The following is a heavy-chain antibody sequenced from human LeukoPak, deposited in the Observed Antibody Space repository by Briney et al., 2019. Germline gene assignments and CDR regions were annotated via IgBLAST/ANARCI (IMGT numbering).Heavy chain of an antibody. D-gene: IGHD6-19*01. V-gene: IGHV3-30*02. Sequence: GGSLRLSCAASGFTFSSYGMHWVRQAPGKGLEWVAFIRYDGSNKYYADSVKGRFTISRDNSKNTLYLQMSSLRAEDTAVYYCAKDGGSGWTRVDYWGQGTLVTVSS. J-gene: IGHJ4*02. CDR3: AKDGGSGWTRVDY. CDR2: IRYDGSNK. CDR1: GFTFSSYG.